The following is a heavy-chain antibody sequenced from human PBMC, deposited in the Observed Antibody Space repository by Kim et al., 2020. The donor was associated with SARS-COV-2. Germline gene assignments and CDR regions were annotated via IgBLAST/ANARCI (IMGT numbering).Heavy chain of an antibody. J-gene: IGHJ3*02. CDR3: ARAKNDAFDI. Sequence: KYYADSVKGRFTISRDNAKNSLYLQMNSLRAEDTAVYYCARAKNDAFDIWGQGTMVTVSS. V-gene: IGHV3-11*04. CDR2: K.